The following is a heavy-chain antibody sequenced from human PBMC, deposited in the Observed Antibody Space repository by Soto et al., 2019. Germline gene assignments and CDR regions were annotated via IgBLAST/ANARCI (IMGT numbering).Heavy chain of an antibody. J-gene: IGHJ6*02. V-gene: IGHV4-59*01. CDR3: GRSPTTGDLFEVDV. Sequence: KSSETLSLTCTVSGGSSSFYYWNWIRQPPEKGLEWIGYIYYSGRTNYNPSLKSRVTISVDTSKNQVSLKLRSVAAADTAVYYCGRSPTTGDLFEVDVWGQGTTVTVSS. CDR1: GGSSSFYY. D-gene: IGHD4-17*01. CDR2: IYYSGRT.